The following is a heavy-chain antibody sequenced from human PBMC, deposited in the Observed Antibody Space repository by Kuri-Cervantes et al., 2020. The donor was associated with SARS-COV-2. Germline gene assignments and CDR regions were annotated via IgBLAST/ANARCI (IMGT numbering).Heavy chain of an antibody. Sequence: GESLKISCAASGFTFSSYAMHWVRQAPGKGLEYVSAISSNGGSTYYADSVKGRFTISRDNSKNTLWLQMNSLRPDDTAVYYCAKVSKSSVSDFWGQGTLVTISS. CDR2: ISSNGGST. V-gene: IGHV3-64*02. CDR1: GFTFSSYA. CDR3: AKVSKSSVSDF. J-gene: IGHJ4*02. D-gene: IGHD6-19*01.